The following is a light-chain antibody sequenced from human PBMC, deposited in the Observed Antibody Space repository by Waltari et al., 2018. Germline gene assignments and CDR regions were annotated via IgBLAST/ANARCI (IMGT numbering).Light chain of an antibody. CDR3: SSYTSSTTVV. Sequence: QSALTQPASVSGSPGQSITISCTGSSSDVGASNYVSWYQQYPGKAPKLIIYEVSNRPSGVSNRFSGSKSGNTASLTISGLQAEDEADYYCSSYTSSTTVVFGGGTELTVL. V-gene: IGLV2-14*01. CDR2: EVS. J-gene: IGLJ2*01. CDR1: SSDVGASNY.